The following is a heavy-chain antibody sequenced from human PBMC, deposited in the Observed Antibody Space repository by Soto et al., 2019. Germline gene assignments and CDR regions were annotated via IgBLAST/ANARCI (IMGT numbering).Heavy chain of an antibody. CDR3: ARDRVTMIVVNGMDV. CDR2: INSDGSST. V-gene: IGHV3-74*01. J-gene: IGHJ6*02. CDR1: GFTFSSYW. D-gene: IGHD3-22*01. Sequence: EVQLVESGGGLVQPGGSLRLSCADSGFTFSSYWMHWVRQAPGKGLVWVSRINSDGSSTSYADSVKGRFTISRDNAKNTLYLQMNSLRAEDTAVYYCARDRVTMIVVNGMDVWGQGTTVTVSS.